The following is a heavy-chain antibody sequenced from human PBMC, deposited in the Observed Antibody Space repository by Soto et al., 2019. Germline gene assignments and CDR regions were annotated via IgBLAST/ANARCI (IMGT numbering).Heavy chain of an antibody. CDR2: IIPIFGTA. CDR3: ARDHPDYGGNSDYFDY. CDR1: GGTFSSYA. J-gene: IGHJ4*02. Sequence: VQLVQSGAEVKKPGSSVKVSCKASGGTFSSYAISWVRQAPGQGLEWMGGIIPIFGTANYAQKFQGRVTITADESTSTAYMELSSLRSEDTAVYYCARDHPDYGGNSDYFDYWGQGTLVTVSS. V-gene: IGHV1-69*12. D-gene: IGHD4-17*01.